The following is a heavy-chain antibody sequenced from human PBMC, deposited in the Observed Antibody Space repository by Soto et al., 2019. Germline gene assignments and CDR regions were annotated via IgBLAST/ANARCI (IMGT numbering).Heavy chain of an antibody. J-gene: IGHJ4*02. D-gene: IGHD1-26*01. Sequence: QVQLVQSGAEVRKPGASVKVSCKASGYTFTDYYIHWVRQAPGQGLEWVGCINPNSGGTNYAQKFKGRVTMTRDTSISTAYMELSRLRSDDTAVYYCVSGSSSDYWGQGTLVTVCS. CDR1: GYTFTDYY. CDR3: VSGSSSDY. CDR2: INPNSGGT. V-gene: IGHV1-2*02.